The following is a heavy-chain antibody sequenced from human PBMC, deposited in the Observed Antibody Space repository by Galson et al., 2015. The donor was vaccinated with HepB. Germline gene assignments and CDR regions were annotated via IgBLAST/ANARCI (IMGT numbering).Heavy chain of an antibody. CDR3: AKSDSVAWKWFVP. V-gene: IGHV3-23*01. J-gene: IGHJ5*02. CDR1: GFTFRSHA. D-gene: IGHD2-15*01. Sequence: SLRLSCAASGFTFRSHAMSWVRHAPGKGLDWVSSIGGSGGSSYDAASVKGRFTLSRHNSKNTLYLQMNRLRVEDTAVYYCAKSDSVAWKWFVPSVPGTLVTASS. CDR2: IGGSGGSS.